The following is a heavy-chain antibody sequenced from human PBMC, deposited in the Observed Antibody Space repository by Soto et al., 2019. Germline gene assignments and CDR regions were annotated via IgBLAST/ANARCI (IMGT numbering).Heavy chain of an antibody. V-gene: IGHV1-69*01. J-gene: IGHJ5*02. CDR3: ARDWPDCSSTSCNWFDP. CDR1: GGTFSSYA. CDR2: IIPIFGTA. D-gene: IGHD2-2*01. Sequence: QVQLVQSGAEVKKPGSSVKVSCKASGGTFSSYAISWVRQAPGQGLEWMGGIIPIFGTANYAQKFQGRVTITADESTSTAYMELSSLRSEDTAVYYCARDWPDCSSTSCNWFDPWGQGTLDTVSS.